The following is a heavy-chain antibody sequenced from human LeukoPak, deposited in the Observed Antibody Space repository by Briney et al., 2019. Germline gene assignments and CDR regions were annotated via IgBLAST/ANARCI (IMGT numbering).Heavy chain of an antibody. CDR2: ISGSGGST. D-gene: IGHD6-13*01. CDR3: ARDIEAAGLFLDY. J-gene: IGHJ4*02. CDR1: GFTFSSYA. V-gene: IGHV3-23*01. Sequence: GGSLRLSCAASGFTFSSYAMSWVRQAPGKGLEWVSAISGSGGSTYYADSVKGRFTISRDNAKNSLYLQMNSLRAEDTAVYYCARDIEAAGLFLDYWGQGTLVTVSS.